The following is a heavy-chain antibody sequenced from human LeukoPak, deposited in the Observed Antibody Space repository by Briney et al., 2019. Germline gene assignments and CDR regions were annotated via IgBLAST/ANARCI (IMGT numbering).Heavy chain of an antibody. CDR1: SGSISSPGYY. V-gene: IGHV4-39*01. J-gene: IGHJ3*02. D-gene: IGHD2-15*01. CDR3: ARRSDTWHAFDK. Sequence: PSETLSLTCSVSSGSISSPGYYWGWVRQDQGKGLEWIGSVDYSGSAYPKPSLRSRVTLSRDTSKNQLSLQLSCVTAADTAVYYCARRSDTWHAFDKWGQGTMVTVAS. CDR2: VDYSGSA.